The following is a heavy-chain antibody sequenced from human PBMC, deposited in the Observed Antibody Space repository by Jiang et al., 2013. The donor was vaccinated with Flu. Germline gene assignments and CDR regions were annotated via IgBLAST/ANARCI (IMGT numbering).Heavy chain of an antibody. V-gene: IGHV3-30*18. Sequence: VISYDGSNKYYADSVKGRFTISRDNSKNTLYLQMNSLRAEDTAVYYCAKDPRGYSYGSDYFDYWGQGTLVTVSS. J-gene: IGHJ4*02. D-gene: IGHD5-18*01. CDR3: AKDPRGYSYGSDYFDY. CDR2: ISYDGSNK.